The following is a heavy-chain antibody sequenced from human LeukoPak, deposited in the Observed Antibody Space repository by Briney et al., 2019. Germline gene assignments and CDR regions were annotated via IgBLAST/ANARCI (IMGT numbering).Heavy chain of an antibody. V-gene: IGHV3-30*04. Sequence: GGSLRLSCAASGFAFSECPMHWVRQAPGKGLEWVAVMSFDGNDKYYADSVKGRFSISRDNSESTLYLHMNRLTPEDTALYYCAKGMPRGIGFDYWGQGALVTVSS. CDR1: GFAFSECP. J-gene: IGHJ4*02. D-gene: IGHD3-10*01. CDR3: AKGMPRGIGFDY. CDR2: MSFDGNDK.